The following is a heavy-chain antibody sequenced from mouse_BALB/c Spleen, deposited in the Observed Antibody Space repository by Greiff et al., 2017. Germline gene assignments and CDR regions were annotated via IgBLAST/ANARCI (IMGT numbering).Heavy chain of an antibody. CDR3: ARAPSGTPYAMDY. CDR2: IWAGGST. J-gene: IGHJ4*01. CDR1: GFSLTSYG. Sequence: VQLVESGPGLVAPSQSLSITCTVSGFSLTSYGVHWVRQPPGKGLEWLGVIWAGGSTNYNSALMSRLSISKDNSKSQVFLKMNSLQTDDTAMYYCARAPSGTPYAMDYWGQGTSVTVSS. D-gene: IGHD4-1*01. V-gene: IGHV2-9*02.